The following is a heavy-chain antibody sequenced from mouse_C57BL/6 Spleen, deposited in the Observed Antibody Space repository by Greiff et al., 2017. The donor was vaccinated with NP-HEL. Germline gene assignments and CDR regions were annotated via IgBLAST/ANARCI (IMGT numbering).Heavy chain of an antibody. CDR1: GYTFTSYW. CDR2: IYPGSGST. CDR3: ASYDYDGEGYYYAMDY. D-gene: IGHD2-4*01. V-gene: IGHV1-55*01. J-gene: IGHJ4*01. Sequence: QVQLKQPGAELVKPGASVKMSCKASGYTFTSYWITWVKQRPGQGLEWIGDIYPGSGSTNYNEKFKSKATLTVDTSSSTAYMQLSSLTSEDSAVYYCASYDYDGEGYYYAMDYWGQGTSVTVSS.